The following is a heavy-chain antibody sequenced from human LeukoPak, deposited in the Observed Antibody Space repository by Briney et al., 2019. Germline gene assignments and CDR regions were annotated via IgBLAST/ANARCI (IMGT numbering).Heavy chain of an antibody. CDR2: INSDGTGT. CDR1: GFTFSSYW. J-gene: IGHJ4*02. D-gene: IGHD6-25*01. V-gene: IGHV3-74*01. CDR3: ARSGRYQDY. Sequence: GGSLRLSCAASGFTFSSYWMHWVRQVPGKGLVWVSRINSDGTGTSHADSVKGRFTISKDNAKNTLYLQMNSLRAEDTAVYYCARSGRYQDYWGQGTLVTVSS.